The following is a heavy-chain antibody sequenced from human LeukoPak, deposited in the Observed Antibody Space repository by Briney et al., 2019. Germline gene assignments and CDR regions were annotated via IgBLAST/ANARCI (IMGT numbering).Heavy chain of an antibody. J-gene: IGHJ4*02. V-gene: IGHV3-30*19. CDR1: GFTFSTYG. D-gene: IGHD6-19*01. Sequence: PGGSLRLSCVASGFTFSTYGMHWVRQAPGKGLEWVAVISYDGSNKYYADSVKGRFTISRDNSKNTLYLQMNSLRAEDTAVYYCARGGSSGWYLDYWGQGTLVTVSS. CDR3: ARGGSSGWYLDY. CDR2: ISYDGSNK.